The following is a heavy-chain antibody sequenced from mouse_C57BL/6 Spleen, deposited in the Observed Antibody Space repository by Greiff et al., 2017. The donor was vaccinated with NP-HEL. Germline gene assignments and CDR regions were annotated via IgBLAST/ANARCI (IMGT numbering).Heavy chain of an antibody. CDR3: ARAYYSNSYWYFDV. Sequence: QVQLQQSGAELARPGASVKLSCKASGYTFTSYGISWVKQRTGQGLEWIGEIYPRSGNTYYNEKFKGQATLTADKSSSTAYMELRSLTSEDSAVYFCARAYYSNSYWYFDVWGTGTTVTVSS. CDR2: IYPRSGNT. D-gene: IGHD2-5*01. J-gene: IGHJ1*03. V-gene: IGHV1-81*01. CDR1: GYTFTSYG.